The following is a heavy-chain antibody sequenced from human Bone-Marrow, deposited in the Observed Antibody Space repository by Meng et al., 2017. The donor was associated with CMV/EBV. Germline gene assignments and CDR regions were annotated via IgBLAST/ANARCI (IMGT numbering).Heavy chain of an antibody. J-gene: IGHJ4*02. CDR1: GFSFSSYS. Sequence: GESLKISCAASGFSFSSYSMNWVRQAPGKGLEWVSSISSSSDYIYYADSVKGRFTISRDNAKNSLYLQMNSLRAENAAVYCCARAQLGRYYDSSGYWFDYWGQGTLVTVSS. D-gene: IGHD3-22*01. V-gene: IGHV3-21*01. CDR3: ARAQLGRYYDSSGYWFDY. CDR2: ISSSSDYI.